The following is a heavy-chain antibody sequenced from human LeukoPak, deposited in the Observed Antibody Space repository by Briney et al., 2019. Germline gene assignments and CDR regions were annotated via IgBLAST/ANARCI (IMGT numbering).Heavy chain of an antibody. V-gene: IGHV3-74*01. Sequence: GGSLRLSCEASGFTFSSFWMYWVRQAPGKGLVWVSRISSDGSSTTYADSVEGRFTISRDNAKNTLYLQMHSLRAEDTAVYYCARDVLRWGQGTLVTVSS. CDR2: ISSDGSST. CDR1: GFTFSSFW. CDR3: ARDVLR. D-gene: IGHD3-10*02. J-gene: IGHJ4*02.